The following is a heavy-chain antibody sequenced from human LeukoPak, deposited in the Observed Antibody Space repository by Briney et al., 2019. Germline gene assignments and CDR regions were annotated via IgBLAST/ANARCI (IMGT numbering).Heavy chain of an antibody. CDR3: AKGRWFGTYYFDY. V-gene: IGHV3-23*01. D-gene: IGHD3-10*01. Sequence: GGSLRPSCAASGFTFTTYAMTWVRQGPDKGLGWVSVISSTGSSTYYADSVKGRFTISRDSSKSTLYLQMNSLRAEDTAVYYCAKGRWFGTYYFDYWGQGTLVTVSS. J-gene: IGHJ4*02. CDR1: GFTFTTYA. CDR2: ISSTGSST.